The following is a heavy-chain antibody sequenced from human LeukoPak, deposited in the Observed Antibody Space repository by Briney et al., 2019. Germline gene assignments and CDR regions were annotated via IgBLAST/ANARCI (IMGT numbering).Heavy chain of an antibody. V-gene: IGHV3-53*01. CDR3: ARCYYDGSGFYYYFDY. CDR1: GFSISNYY. J-gene: IGHJ4*02. Sequence: GGSLRLSCAASGFSISNYYMSWVRQAPGKGLEWVSVIYSGGNTYYTDSVKGRFTISRDNPKNTVFLQMGSLRGEDTAVYYCARCYYDGSGFYYYFDYWGQGTLVTVSS. CDR2: IYSGGNT. D-gene: IGHD3-22*01.